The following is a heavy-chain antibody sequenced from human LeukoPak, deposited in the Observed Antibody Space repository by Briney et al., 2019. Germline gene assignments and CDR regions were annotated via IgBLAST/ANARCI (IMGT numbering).Heavy chain of an antibody. V-gene: IGHV4-39*07. CDR3: AREGTAMEYYYYGMDV. CDR2: IYYKGRT. Sequence: PSETLSLTCTVSGGSISSSSYYWGWIRQPPGKGLEWIGSIYYKGRTYYNPSLKSRVTISVDTSKNQFSLKLSSVTAADTAVYYCAREGTAMEYYYYGMDVWGQGTTVTVSS. D-gene: IGHD5-18*01. CDR1: GGSISSSSYY. J-gene: IGHJ6*02.